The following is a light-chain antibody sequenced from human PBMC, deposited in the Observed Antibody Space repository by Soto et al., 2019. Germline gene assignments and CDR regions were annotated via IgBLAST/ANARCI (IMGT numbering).Light chain of an antibody. Sequence: ESMLTQSPGTLSLSPGERATLSCRASQSVSTRYLAWYQQKPGQAPRLLIYGASIRATGIPDRFSGSGSGTDVTLTISRLEPEDFAVYYCHQFGSAPPAFTFGQGTKREI. CDR3: HQFGSAPPAFT. V-gene: IGKV3-20*01. J-gene: IGKJ2*01. CDR1: QSVSTRY. CDR2: GAS.